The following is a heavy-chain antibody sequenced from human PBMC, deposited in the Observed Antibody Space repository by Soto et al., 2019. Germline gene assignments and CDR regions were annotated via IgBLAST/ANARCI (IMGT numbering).Heavy chain of an antibody. D-gene: IGHD3-16*01. Sequence: SETLSLTCAVYGGNFSDYYWSWVRQPPGKGLEWIGEIYHSGSTKYNPFLMSRVTISVDTSKNQFSLKLITVTAADTAAYYCASRAGQLCFGGSDYWGQGTLVTVSS. J-gene: IGHJ4*02. CDR1: GGNFSDYY. CDR2: IYHSGST. V-gene: IGHV4-34*08. CDR3: ASRAGQLCFGGSDY.